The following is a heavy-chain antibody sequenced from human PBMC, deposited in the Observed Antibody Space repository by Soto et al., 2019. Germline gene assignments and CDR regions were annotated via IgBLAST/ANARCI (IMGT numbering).Heavy chain of an antibody. V-gene: IGHV3-21*01. CDR3: ARTHDYGDHGRYFDY. J-gene: IGHJ4*02. D-gene: IGHD4-17*01. CDR1: GFTFSSYS. Sequence: GGSLRLSCAASGFTFSSYSMNWVRQAPGKGLEWVSSISSSSSYIYYADSVKGRFTISRDNAKNSLYLQMNSLRAEDTAVYYCARTHDYGDHGRYFDYWGQGTLVTVSS. CDR2: ISSSSSYI.